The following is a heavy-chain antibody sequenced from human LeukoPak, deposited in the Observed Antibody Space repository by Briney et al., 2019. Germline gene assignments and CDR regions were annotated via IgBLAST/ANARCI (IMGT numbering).Heavy chain of an antibody. CDR1: GGSISTYY. CDR2: IYTSGST. Sequence: PSETLSLTCTVSGGSISTYYWSWIRQPAGKGLERMGRIYTSGSTNYNPSLKSRVTMSVDTSKNQFSLKLNSVTAADTAVYYCARASSGSYYYFDYWGQGTLVTVSS. CDR3: ARASSGSYYYFDY. V-gene: IGHV4-4*07. J-gene: IGHJ4*02. D-gene: IGHD3-10*01.